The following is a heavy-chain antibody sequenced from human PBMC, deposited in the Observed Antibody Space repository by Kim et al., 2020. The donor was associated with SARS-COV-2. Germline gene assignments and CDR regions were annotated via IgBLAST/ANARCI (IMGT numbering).Heavy chain of an antibody. CDR1: GYSLTNYA. J-gene: IGHJ4*02. Sequence: ASVKVSCKASGYSLTNYAIHWVRQAPGQRLEWMGWINAGNGNTKYSQKFQGRVTINRDTSASTAYMELSSLRSEDTAVYYCARDLHPRLVAAAGQPLDYWGQGTLVTVSS. D-gene: IGHD6-13*01. V-gene: IGHV1-3*01. CDR3: ARDLHPRLVAAAGQPLDY. CDR2: INAGNGNT.